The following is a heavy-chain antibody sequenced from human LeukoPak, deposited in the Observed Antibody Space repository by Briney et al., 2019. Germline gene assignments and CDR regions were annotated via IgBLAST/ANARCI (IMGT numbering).Heavy chain of an antibody. CDR1: GGSISSGSYY. V-gene: IGHV4-61*02. CDR2: IYTSGST. D-gene: IGHD1-26*01. J-gene: IGHJ4*02. CDR3: ARGTVGSRGFDY. Sequence: SQTLSLTCTVSGGSISSGSYYWSWIRQPAGKGLEWIGRIYTSGSTNYNPSLKSRVTISVDTSKNQFSLKLSSVTAADTAVYYCARGTVGSRGFDYWGQGTPVTVSS.